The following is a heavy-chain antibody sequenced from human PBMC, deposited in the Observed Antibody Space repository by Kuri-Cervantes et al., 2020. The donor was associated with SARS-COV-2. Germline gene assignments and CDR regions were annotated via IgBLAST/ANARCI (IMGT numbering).Heavy chain of an antibody. Sequence: GGSLRPSCKGSGYSFTSYWIGWVRQMPGKGLEWMGIIYPGDSDTRYSPSFQGQVTISADKSISTAYLQWSSLKASDTAMYYCARLVDIVVVPAAQRGWFDPWGQGTLVTVSS. V-gene: IGHV5-51*01. CDR3: ARLVDIVVVPAAQRGWFDP. J-gene: IGHJ5*02. CDR1: GYSFTSYW. D-gene: IGHD2-2*01. CDR2: IYPGDSDT.